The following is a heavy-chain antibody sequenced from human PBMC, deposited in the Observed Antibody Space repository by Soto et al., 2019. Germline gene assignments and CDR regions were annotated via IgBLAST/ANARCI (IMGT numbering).Heavy chain of an antibody. CDR3: AREGEQIDY. Sequence: QVHLVESGGGVVQPGRSLRLSCAASGFTFSNYGMHWVRQAPGKGLEWVAVVWSDRSHKYYAEDSVKGRFSISRDNSKNTLYLQMDSLRAEDTAVYYCAREGEQIDYWGQGTLVTVSS. J-gene: IGHJ4*02. D-gene: IGHD6-13*01. CDR1: GFTFSNYG. V-gene: IGHV3-33*01. CDR2: VWSDRSHK.